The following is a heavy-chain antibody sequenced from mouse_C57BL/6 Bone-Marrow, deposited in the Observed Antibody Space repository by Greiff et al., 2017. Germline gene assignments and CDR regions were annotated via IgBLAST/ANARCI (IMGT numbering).Heavy chain of an antibody. CDR3: ARFDGYYPAWFAY. J-gene: IGHJ3*01. Sequence: VKLLESGPELVKPGASVKLSCKASGYTFTSYDINWVKQRPGQGLEWIGWIYPRDGSTKYNEKFKGKATLTVDTSSSTAYMELHSLTSEDSAVYFCARFDGYYPAWFAYWGQGTLVTVSA. CDR2: IYPRDGST. CDR1: GYTFTSYD. D-gene: IGHD2-3*01. V-gene: IGHV1-85*01.